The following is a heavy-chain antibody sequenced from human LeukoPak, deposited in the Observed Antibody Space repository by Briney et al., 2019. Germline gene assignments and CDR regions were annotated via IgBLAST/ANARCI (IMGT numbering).Heavy chain of an antibody. CDR1: GGTFSSYA. V-gene: IGHV1-69*06. D-gene: IGHD4-17*01. J-gene: IGHJ6*03. CDR3: ARGGLYGEMYYYYYMDV. CDR2: IIPIFGTA. Sequence: ASVKVSCKASGGTFSSYAISWVRQAPGQGLEWMGGIIPIFGTANYAQKFQGRVTITADKSTSTAYMELSSLRSEDTAVYYCARGGLYGEMYYYYYMDVWGKGTTVTVSS.